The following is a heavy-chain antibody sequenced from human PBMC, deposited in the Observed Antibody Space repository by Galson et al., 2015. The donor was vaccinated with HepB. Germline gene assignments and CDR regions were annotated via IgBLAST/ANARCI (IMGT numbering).Heavy chain of an antibody. Sequence: SVKVSCKASGYTFTGYAMHWVRQAPGQRLEWMGWINAGNGNTKYSQKFQGRVTITRDTSASTAYMELSSLRSEDTAVYYCARDVRSTYPGYGGRFDYWGQGTLVTVSS. CDR1: GYTFTGYA. V-gene: IGHV1-3*01. D-gene: IGHD1-26*01. CDR2: INAGNGNT. J-gene: IGHJ4*02. CDR3: ARDVRSTYPGYGGRFDY.